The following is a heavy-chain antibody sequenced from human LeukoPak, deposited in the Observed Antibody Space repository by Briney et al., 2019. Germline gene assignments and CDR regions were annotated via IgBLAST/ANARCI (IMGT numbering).Heavy chain of an antibody. D-gene: IGHD2-2*03. CDR2: ISSSSSYT. V-gene: IGHV3-11*06. CDR1: GFTFSNAW. J-gene: IGHJ4*02. CDR3: ARDFGYCSSTSCYGGWDY. Sequence: PGGSLRLSCAASGFTFSNAWMSWVRQAPGKGLEWVSYISSSSSYTNYADSVKGRFTISRDNAKNSLYLQMNSLRAEDTAVYYCARDFGYCSSTSCYGGWDYWGQGTLVTVSS.